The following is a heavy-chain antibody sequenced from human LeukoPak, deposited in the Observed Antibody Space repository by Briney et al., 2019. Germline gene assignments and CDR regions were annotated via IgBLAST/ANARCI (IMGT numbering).Heavy chain of an antibody. D-gene: IGHD2-2*01. CDR1: GFTVSSNY. Sequence: PGGSLRLSCAASGFTVSSNYMNWVRQAPGKGLEWVSIIYSGGSTYYADSVKGRFTISRDNSKNTLSLQVNSLSAEDTAIYYCAKALAVYCDSTSCQHYFDYWGQGTLVTVSS. CDR3: AKALAVYCDSTSCQHYFDY. V-gene: IGHV3-53*01. CDR2: IYSGGST. J-gene: IGHJ4*02.